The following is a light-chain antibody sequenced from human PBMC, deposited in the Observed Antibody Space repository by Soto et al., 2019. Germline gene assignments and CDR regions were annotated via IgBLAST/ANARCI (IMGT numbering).Light chain of an antibody. CDR2: DDR. CDR1: NIGSKR. V-gene: IGLV3-21*02. J-gene: IGLJ3*02. Sequence: SYELTQTSSVSVAPGQTATMTCGGDNIGSKRVFWYQQKAGQAPVVVDYDDRDWPAGIPERVSGSKSANSATLIISRVEAGDEAAYYCQVWDSSRDQSVFGGGTKLTVL. CDR3: QVWDSSRDQSV.